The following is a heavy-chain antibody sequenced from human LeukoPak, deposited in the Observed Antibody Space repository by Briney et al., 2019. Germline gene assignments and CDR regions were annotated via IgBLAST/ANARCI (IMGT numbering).Heavy chain of an antibody. Sequence: ASVKVSCKASGYTFTSYGISWVRQAPGQGLEWMGWISAYNGNTNYAQKLQGRVTMTTDTSTSTAYMELRSLRSDDTAVYYCARALGYFGKIAVDLKYYYYGMDVWGQGTTVTVSS. J-gene: IGHJ6*02. CDR3: ARALGYFGKIAVDLKYYYYGMDV. D-gene: IGHD3-9*01. CDR1: GYTFTSYG. CDR2: ISAYNGNT. V-gene: IGHV1-18*01.